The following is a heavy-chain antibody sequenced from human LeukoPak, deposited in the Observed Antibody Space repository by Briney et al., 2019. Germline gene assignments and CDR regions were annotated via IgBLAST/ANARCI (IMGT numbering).Heavy chain of an antibody. CDR1: GFTFDDYA. J-gene: IGHJ4*02. Sequence: GRSLRLSCAASGFTFDDYAMHWVRQAPGKGLEWVSGISWNSGSIGYADSVKGRFTISRDNAKNSLFLQMNDLRAEDTVVYYCARKAVIAARPSPADYWGQGTLVTVSS. CDR2: ISWNSGSI. V-gene: IGHV3-9*01. D-gene: IGHD6-6*01. CDR3: ARKAVIAARPSPADY.